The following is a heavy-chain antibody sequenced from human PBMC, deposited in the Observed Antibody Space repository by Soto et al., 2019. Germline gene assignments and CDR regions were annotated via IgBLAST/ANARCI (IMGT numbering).Heavy chain of an antibody. V-gene: IGHV3-21*01. D-gene: IGHD3-22*01. CDR2: ISSSSSYI. Sequence: EVQLGESGGGLVKPGGSLRLSCAASGFTFSRYSMNWVRQAPGKGLEWVSSISSSSSYIYYADSVKGRFTISRDNAKNSLYLQMNSLRAEDTAVYYGASHPRDSSGYWYYFDYWGQGTLVTVSS. J-gene: IGHJ4*02. CDR3: ASHPRDSSGYWYYFDY. CDR1: GFTFSRYS.